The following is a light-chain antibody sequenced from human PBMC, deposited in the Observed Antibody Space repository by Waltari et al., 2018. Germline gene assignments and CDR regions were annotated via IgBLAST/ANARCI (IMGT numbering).Light chain of an antibody. V-gene: IGLV3-19*01. CDR1: SLRSYY. J-gene: IGLJ2*01. CDR2: DKN. Sequence: SSELTQDPAVSVAMGQTVRITCQGDSLRSYYASWYQQRPGQAPILVIYDKNNRPPGVQDRFSGSSSHNTGSLTITGAQAEDEASYYCHSRDASGVAGSFGGGTKLTVL. CDR3: HSRDASGVAGS.